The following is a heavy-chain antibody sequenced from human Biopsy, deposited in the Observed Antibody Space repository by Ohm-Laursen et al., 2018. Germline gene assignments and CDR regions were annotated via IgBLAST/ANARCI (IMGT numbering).Heavy chain of an antibody. Sequence: GTLSLTCAVYGGTYSGYYWSWIRQPPGKGLEWIGEVHHDGRANYNPSLKSRVTISGDMSKKRFSLKLSGVTAADTAVYYCARFIVPSLHCSNGVCPIRWFDPWGQGTLVTVFS. D-gene: IGHD2-2*01. J-gene: IGHJ5*02. CDR3: ARFIVPSLHCSNGVCPIRWFDP. CDR1: GGTYSGYY. V-gene: IGHV4-34*01. CDR2: VHHDGRA.